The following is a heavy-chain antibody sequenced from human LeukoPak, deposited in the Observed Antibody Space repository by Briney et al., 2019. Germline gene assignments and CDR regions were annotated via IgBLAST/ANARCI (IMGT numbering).Heavy chain of an antibody. Sequence: PGGSLRLSCAASGFTFSSYAMSWVRQAPGKGLEWVSAISGSGGSTYYADSVEGRFTISRDNSKNTLYLQMNSLRAEDTAVYYCAKYMVRGVIRPDYFDYWGQGTLVTVSS. CDR1: GFTFSSYA. CDR3: AKYMVRGVIRPDYFDY. D-gene: IGHD3-10*01. J-gene: IGHJ4*02. V-gene: IGHV3-23*01. CDR2: ISGSGGST.